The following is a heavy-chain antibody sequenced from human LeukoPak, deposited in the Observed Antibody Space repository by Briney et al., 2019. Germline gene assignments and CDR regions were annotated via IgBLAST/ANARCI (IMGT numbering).Heavy chain of an antibody. D-gene: IGHD6-6*01. CDR1: GFTFSSYG. Sequence: GGSLRLSCAASGFTFSSYGLHWVRQAPGKGLEWVAFIRYDGSNKYYADSVKGRFTISRDNSKNTLYLQMNSLRVEDTAVYYCAKHHRMAARLVYFDYWGQGTLVTVSS. CDR3: AKHHRMAARLVYFDY. CDR2: IRYDGSNK. V-gene: IGHV3-30*02. J-gene: IGHJ4*02.